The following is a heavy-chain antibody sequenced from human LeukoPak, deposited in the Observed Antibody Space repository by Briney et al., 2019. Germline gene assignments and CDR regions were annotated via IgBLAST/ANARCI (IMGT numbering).Heavy chain of an antibody. Sequence: ASVKFSCKASGYTFTSYAMHWVRQAPGQRLEWMGWINAGNGNTKYSQKFQGRVTITRDTSASTAYMELSSLRSEDTAVYYCAKDHEWYSSGWYPYYLDYWGQGTLVTVSS. CDR2: INAGNGNT. J-gene: IGHJ4*02. CDR3: AKDHEWYSSGWYPYYLDY. D-gene: IGHD6-19*01. CDR1: GYTFTSYA. V-gene: IGHV1-3*01.